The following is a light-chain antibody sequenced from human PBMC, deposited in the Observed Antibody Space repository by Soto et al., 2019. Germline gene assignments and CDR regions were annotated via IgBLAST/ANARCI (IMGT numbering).Light chain of an antibody. Sequence: EIVMTQSPATLSVSPGERATLSCRASQSVSSNLAWYQQKPGQAPRLLIYGASSRATGIPVRFSGSGSGTEFTLTISSLQSEDFEVYYCQQYNNWPLTFGQGTRLEIX. CDR2: GAS. V-gene: IGKV3-15*01. J-gene: IGKJ5*01. CDR1: QSVSSN. CDR3: QQYNNWPLT.